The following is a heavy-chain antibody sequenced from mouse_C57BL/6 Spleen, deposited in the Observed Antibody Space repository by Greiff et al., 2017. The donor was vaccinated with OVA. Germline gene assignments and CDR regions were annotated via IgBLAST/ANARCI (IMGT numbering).Heavy chain of an antibody. J-gene: IGHJ2*01. CDR3: ARWRLGYYFDY. V-gene: IGHV1-80*01. CDR2: IYPGDGDT. D-gene: IGHD4-1*01. Sequence: QVQLKQSGAELVKPGASVKISCKASGYAFSSYWMNWVKQRPGKGLEWIGQIYPGDGDTNYNGKFKGKATLTADKSSSTAYMQLSSLTSEDSAVYFCARWRLGYYFDYWGQGTTLTVSS. CDR1: GYAFSSYW.